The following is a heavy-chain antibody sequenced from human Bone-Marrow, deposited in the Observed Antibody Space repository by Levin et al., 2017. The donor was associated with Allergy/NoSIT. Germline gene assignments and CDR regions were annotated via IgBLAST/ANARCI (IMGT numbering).Heavy chain of an antibody. CDR1: CVPITSGSYY. D-gene: IGHD2-21*01. CDR3: ARVLQYSYYYTDV. J-gene: IGHJ6*03. Sequence: SQTLSLPCTVSCVPITSGSYYWSWIRQPAGKGLEWIGHSYTSGNITYNPSLKSRVTISLDTSKNQFSLKLRSVTAADTAVYYCARVLQYSYYYTDVWGKGTMVTVSS. V-gene: IGHV4-61*09. CDR2: SYTSGNI.